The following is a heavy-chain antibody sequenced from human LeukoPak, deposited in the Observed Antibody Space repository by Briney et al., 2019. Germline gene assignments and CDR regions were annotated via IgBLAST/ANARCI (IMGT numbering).Heavy chain of an antibody. CDR3: ARGRGSSSPDVRWLYAFDI. J-gene: IGHJ3*02. CDR1: GFTFSSYW. V-gene: IGHV3-7*03. D-gene: IGHD6-13*01. Sequence: GGSLRLSCAASGFTFSSYWMSWVRQAPGKGLEWVANIKQDGSEKYYVDSVKGRFTISRDNAKNSLYLQMNSLRAEDTAVYYCARGRGSSSPDVRWLYAFDIWGQGTMVTVSS. CDR2: IKQDGSEK.